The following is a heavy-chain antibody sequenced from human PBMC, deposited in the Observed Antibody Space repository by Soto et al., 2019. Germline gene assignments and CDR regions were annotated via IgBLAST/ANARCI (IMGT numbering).Heavy chain of an antibody. CDR1: GGSFSGYY. J-gene: IGHJ4*02. D-gene: IGHD5-12*01. CDR2: INHSGST. Sequence: PSETLSLTCAVCGGSFSGYYWSWIRQPPGKGLEWIGEINHSGSTNYNPSLKSRVSISVDTSKNQFSLKLSSVTAADTAVYYCAVRGRRAFDYWGQGTLATFSS. CDR3: AVRGRRAFDY. V-gene: IGHV4-34*01.